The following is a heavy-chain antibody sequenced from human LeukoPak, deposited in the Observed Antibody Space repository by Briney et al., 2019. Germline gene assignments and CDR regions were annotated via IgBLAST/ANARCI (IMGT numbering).Heavy chain of an antibody. CDR1: GFTFSDYY. CDR2: ISDSGSTI. V-gene: IGHV3-11*01. CDR3: ARGYSNYYFDY. D-gene: IGHD4-11*01. J-gene: IGHJ4*02. Sequence: GGSLRLSCTASGFTFSDYYMSWIRQAPGKGLERISYISDSGSTIYYADSVKGRFAVSRDNAKNSLYLQMNSLRVDDTAVYYCARGYSNYYFDYWGQGTLVTVSS.